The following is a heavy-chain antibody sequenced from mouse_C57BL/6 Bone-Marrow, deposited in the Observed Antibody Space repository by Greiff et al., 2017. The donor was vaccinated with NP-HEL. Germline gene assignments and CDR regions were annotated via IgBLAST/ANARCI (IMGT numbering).Heavy chain of an antibody. D-gene: IGHD3-2*02. CDR2: IYPGNSDT. V-gene: IGHV1-5*01. CDR1: GYTFTSYW. Sequence: EVQLQQSGTVLARPGASVKMSCKTSGYTFTSYWMHWVKQRPGQGLEWIGAIYPGNSDTSYNQKFKGKAKLTAVTSASTAYMEPSSLTNEDSAVYYCTKLRLRAWFAYWGQGTLVTVSA. J-gene: IGHJ3*01. CDR3: TKLRLRAWFAY.